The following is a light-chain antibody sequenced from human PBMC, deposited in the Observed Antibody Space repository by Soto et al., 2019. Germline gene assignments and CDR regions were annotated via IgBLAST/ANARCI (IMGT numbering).Light chain of an antibody. CDR1: QSISSW. V-gene: IGKV1-5*03. CDR2: KAS. CDR3: QRYDSYPLT. Sequence: DIQMTQSPSTLSASIGDRVTITCRASQSISSWLAWYQQKPGKAPKVLIYKASSLESGVPSSFSGSGSGTEFTLTISSLRPDDFATYYCQRYDSYPLTFGGGTKVEIK. J-gene: IGKJ4*01.